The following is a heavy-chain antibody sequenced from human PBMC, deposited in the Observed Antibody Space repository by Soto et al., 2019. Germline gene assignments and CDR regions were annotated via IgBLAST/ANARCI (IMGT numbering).Heavy chain of an antibody. CDR1: GDSVSSNSAA. D-gene: IGHD6-6*01. CDR2: TYYRSKWYN. V-gene: IGHV6-1*01. CDR3: ERDGKYSSSPGVFDM. Sequence: PSQTLSLTCAISGDSVSSNSAAWNWIRQSPSRGLEWLGRTYYRSKWYNDYAVSEKSRITINPDTSKNQFSLQLNSVTPEDTAVYTGERDGKYSSSPGVFDMWGKGKMATVS. J-gene: IGHJ3*02.